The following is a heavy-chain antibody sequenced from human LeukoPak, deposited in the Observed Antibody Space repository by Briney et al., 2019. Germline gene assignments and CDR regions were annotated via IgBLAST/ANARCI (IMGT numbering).Heavy chain of an antibody. V-gene: IGHV4-31*03. D-gene: IGHD3-16*01. J-gene: IGHJ4*02. CDR3: ASLAGGLAWVHDY. Sequence: PSQTLSLNCTVSGGSISRGGYYWGWIRQHPGKGLEWVKYIYYSGSTYYNPSLKSRVTISVDTSKTQFSLKLSSVTAADTAVYYCASLAGGLAWVHDYRGQGTLVTVS. CDR1: GGSISRGGYY. CDR2: IYYSGST.